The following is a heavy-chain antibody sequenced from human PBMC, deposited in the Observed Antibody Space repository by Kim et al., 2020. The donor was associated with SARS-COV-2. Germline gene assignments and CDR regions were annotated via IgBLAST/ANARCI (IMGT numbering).Heavy chain of an antibody. J-gene: IGHJ4*02. Sequence: GGSLRLSCAVSGFTFSTSGMRWFRQAPGKGLEWVASLRGGGGSTYYADSVKGRFTISRDNSENMLFLQMNSLRAEDTAIYYCARVASGPCGGRDYFGSWGQGTLGTVSP. V-gene: IGHV3-23*01. CDR3: ARVASGPCGGRDYFGS. CDR1: GFTFSTSG. CDR2: LRGGGGST. D-gene: IGHD2-15*01.